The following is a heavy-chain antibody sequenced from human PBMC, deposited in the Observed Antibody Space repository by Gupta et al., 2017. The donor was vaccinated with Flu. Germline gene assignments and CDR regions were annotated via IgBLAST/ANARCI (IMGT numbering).Heavy chain of an antibody. J-gene: IGHJ4*02. Sequence: VQLVQSGAEVKKPGSSVKVSCKASGTIFSGYAISWVRQAPGQGLEWMGGIIPIFGTTNYAQKFQGRVTITADKSTTTAYMELSSLRSEDTAVYYCARGKTYHDTCGKEGWYYWGQGTLVTVSS. CDR2: IIPIFGTT. V-gene: IGHV1-69*06. CDR1: GTIFSGYA. CDR3: ARGKTYHDTCGKEGWYY. D-gene: IGHD3-22*01.